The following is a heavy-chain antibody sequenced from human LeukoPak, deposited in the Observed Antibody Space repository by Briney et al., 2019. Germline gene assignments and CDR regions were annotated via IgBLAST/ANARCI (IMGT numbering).Heavy chain of an antibody. CDR1: GGSISSYY. J-gene: IGHJ3*02. CDR3: ARYPYYIDSSGYQGAFDI. D-gene: IGHD3-22*01. V-gene: IGHV4-59*08. CDR2: IYYSGST. Sequence: SETLSLTCTVSGGSISSYYWSWIRQPPGKGLEWIGYIYYSGSTSYNPSLKSRVTISVDTSKNHFSLKLSSVTAADTAIYYCARYPYYIDSSGYQGAFDIWGQGTMVTVSS.